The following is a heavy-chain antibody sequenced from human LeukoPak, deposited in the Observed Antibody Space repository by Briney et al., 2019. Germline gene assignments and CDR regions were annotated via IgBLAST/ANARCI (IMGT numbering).Heavy chain of an antibody. Sequence: KPSETLSLTCTVSGGSISSSSHYWGWIRQPPGKGLEWIGSVHYGGSTHYNPSLRGRVTISIDSSTNQFSLNLRSVTAADTAIYYCARRGYSFNSGAPYGGCFDPWGQGILVTVSS. CDR3: ARRGYSFNSGAPYGGCFDP. D-gene: IGHD2-15*01. J-gene: IGHJ5*02. CDR1: GGSISSSSHY. V-gene: IGHV4-39*01. CDR2: VHYGGST.